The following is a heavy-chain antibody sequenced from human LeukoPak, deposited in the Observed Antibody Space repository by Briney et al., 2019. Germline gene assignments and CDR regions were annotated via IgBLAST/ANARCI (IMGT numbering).Heavy chain of an antibody. CDR2: INPNSGGT. D-gene: IGHD5-12*01. J-gene: IGHJ4*02. V-gene: IGHV1-2*02. Sequence: ASVTVPYMASGYTFTCYYMHWVRPAPGQGLEWMGWINPNSGGTNYAQKFQGRVTMTRDTSISTAYMELSRLRSDDTAVYYCARAGGYSGYVYSSDYWGAREPWS. CDR3: ARAGGYSGYVYSSDY. CDR1: GYTFTCYY.